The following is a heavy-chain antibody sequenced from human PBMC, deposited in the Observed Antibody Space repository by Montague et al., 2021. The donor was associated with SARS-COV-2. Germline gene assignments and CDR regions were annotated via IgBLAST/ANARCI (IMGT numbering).Heavy chain of an antibody. Sequence: SETLSLTCTVSGDPISSSSYYWGWIRQPPGKGLEWIGSINNRGSTYNNPSLRSRVSISVDTSKNQFSLNVRSVTAADTGLFYCVRVTHPRSAWPYYMDVWGKGTTVTV. CDR2: INNRGST. D-gene: IGHD4-11*01. J-gene: IGHJ6*03. V-gene: IGHV4-39*01. CDR1: GDPISSSSYY. CDR3: VRVTHPRSAWPYYMDV.